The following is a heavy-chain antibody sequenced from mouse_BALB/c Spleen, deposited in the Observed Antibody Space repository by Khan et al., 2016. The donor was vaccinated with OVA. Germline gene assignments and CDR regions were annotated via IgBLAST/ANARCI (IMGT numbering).Heavy chain of an antibody. D-gene: IGHD1-1*01. J-gene: IGHJ3*01. CDR1: GYTFTSYW. CDR3: VNHGSSSAWFTY. CDR2: INTTTDYT. V-gene: IGHV1-7*01. Sequence: QIQLVQSGAELAKPGASVKMSCKASGYTFTSYWMHWVKQRPGQGLEWIGYINTTTDYTEYNQIFKDKATLTADKSSSTAYMQLSSLTSEDSAVYYCVNHGSSSAWFTYWGQGTLVTVSA.